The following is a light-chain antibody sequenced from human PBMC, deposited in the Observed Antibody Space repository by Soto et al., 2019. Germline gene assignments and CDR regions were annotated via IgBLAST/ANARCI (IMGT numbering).Light chain of an antibody. CDR1: QSISTW. CDR2: KAS. Sequence: DIQMTQSPSTLSASVGDRVTITCRASQSISTWLAWYQQKPGRAPKLLIYKASSLESGVPSRFSGSGSWTEFTLTISSLQPDDFATYYCQQYNVYPLTFGGGTKVEIK. J-gene: IGKJ4*01. V-gene: IGKV1-5*03. CDR3: QQYNVYPLT.